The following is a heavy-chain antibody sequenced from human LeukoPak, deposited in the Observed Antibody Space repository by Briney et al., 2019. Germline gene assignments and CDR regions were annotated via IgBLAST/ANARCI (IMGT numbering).Heavy chain of an antibody. Sequence: GGSLRLSCVASGFTFSTYEMNWVRQAPGKGLEWVSYISGSGGTTYYADSVQGRFTISRDNTKNSLYLQMNSLRAEDTAVYYCARASPQKLGYFDYWGQGTLVIVSS. D-gene: IGHD3-16*01. V-gene: IGHV3-48*03. J-gene: IGHJ4*02. CDR2: ISGSGGTT. CDR1: GFTFSTYE. CDR3: ARASPQKLGYFDY.